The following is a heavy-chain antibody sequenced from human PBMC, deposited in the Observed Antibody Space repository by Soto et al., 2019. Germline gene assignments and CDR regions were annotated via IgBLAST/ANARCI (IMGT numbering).Heavy chain of an antibody. CDR1: GGSISSYY. D-gene: IGHD3-9*01. Sequence: SETLSLTCTVSGGSISSYYWSWIRQPPGKGLEWIGYIYYSGSTNYNPSLKSRVTISVDTSKNQFSLKLSSVTAADTAVYYCARYFLEGRIPNPDDSYYYGMDVWGQGTTVTVSS. J-gene: IGHJ6*02. CDR3: ARYFLEGRIPNPDDSYYYGMDV. CDR2: IYYSGST. V-gene: IGHV4-59*01.